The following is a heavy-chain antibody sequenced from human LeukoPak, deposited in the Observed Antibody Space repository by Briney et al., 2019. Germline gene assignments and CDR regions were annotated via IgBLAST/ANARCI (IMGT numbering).Heavy chain of an antibody. CDR3: ARGGYCSSTSCHRRNWFDP. CDR1: GYTFTGYY. J-gene: IGHJ5*02. D-gene: IGHD2-2*02. CDR2: INPNSGGT. Sequence: ASVKVSCKASGYTFTGYYMHWVRQAPGQGLEWMGWINPNSGGTNYAQKFQGRVTMTRDTSISTAYMELSRLRSDDTAVYYCARGGYCSSTSCHRRNWFDPWGQGTLVTVSS. V-gene: IGHV1-2*02.